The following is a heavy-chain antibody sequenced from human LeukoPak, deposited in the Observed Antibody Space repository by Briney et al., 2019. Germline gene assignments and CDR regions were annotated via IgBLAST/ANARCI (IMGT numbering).Heavy chain of an antibody. D-gene: IGHD3-9*01. CDR1: GGSISGYY. V-gene: IGHV4-59*04. CDR2: IYYSGST. J-gene: IGHJ5*02. CDR3: ARRDSDILTGYHNWFDP. Sequence: SETLSLTCTVSGGSISGYYWNWIRQPPGKGLEWIGYIYYSGSTYYNPSLKSRVTISVDTSKNQFSLKLSSVTAADTAVYYCARRDSDILTGYHNWFDPWGQGTLVTVSS.